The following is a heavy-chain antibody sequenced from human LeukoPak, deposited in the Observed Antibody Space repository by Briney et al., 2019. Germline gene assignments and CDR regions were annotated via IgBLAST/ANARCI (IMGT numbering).Heavy chain of an antibody. Sequence: GGSLRLSCAASGFTFSSYAMSWVRQAPGKGLEWVSAISGSGGSTYYADSVKGRFTISRDNSKNTLYLQMNSLRAEDTAVYYCAKASGSYSPGYYYYGMDVWGQGTTVTVSS. CDR1: GFTFSSYA. V-gene: IGHV3-23*01. J-gene: IGHJ6*02. CDR2: ISGSGGST. CDR3: AKASGSYSPGYYYYGMDV. D-gene: IGHD1-26*01.